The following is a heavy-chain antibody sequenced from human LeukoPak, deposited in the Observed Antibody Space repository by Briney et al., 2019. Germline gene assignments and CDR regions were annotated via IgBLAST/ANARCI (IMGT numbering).Heavy chain of an antibody. J-gene: IGHJ6*02. CDR3: AKDIGYSFGYYYFYSMDV. Sequence: GGSLRLSCAASGLILDDYAVHWVRQAPGKGLEWVSLISGDGGSTYYADSVKGRFTISRDNTKNSLYLQMSSLSTEDTALYYCAKDIGYSFGYYYFYSMDVWGQGTTVTVSS. CDR2: ISGDGGST. D-gene: IGHD5-18*01. CDR1: GLILDDYA. V-gene: IGHV3-43*02.